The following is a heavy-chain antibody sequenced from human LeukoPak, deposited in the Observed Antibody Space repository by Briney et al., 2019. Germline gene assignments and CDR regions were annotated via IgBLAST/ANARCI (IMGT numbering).Heavy chain of an antibody. CDR2: ISYDGSNK. CDR1: GFTFTSYG. Sequence: GRSLRLSCAASGFTFTSYGMHWVRQAPGKGLEWVAVISYDGSNKNYADSVKGRFTISRNNSKNTLYLQMNSLRAEDTALYYCAKDRSVRLRYVFDPWGQGTLVTVSS. V-gene: IGHV3-30*18. CDR3: AKDRSVRLRYVFDP. J-gene: IGHJ5*02. D-gene: IGHD3-9*01.